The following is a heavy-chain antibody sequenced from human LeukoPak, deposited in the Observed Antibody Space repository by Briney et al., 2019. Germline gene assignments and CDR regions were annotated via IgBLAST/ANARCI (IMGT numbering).Heavy chain of an antibody. CDR2: ISGSGGST. J-gene: IGHJ4*02. V-gene: IGHV3-23*01. Sequence: GGSLRLSCAASGFTFSSYAMSWVRQAPGKGLEWVSAISGSGGSTYYADSVKGRFTISRDNSKNTLYLQMNSLRAEDTAVYYCAKVVGVGLLWFGSGGFDYWGRGTLVTVSS. D-gene: IGHD3-10*01. CDR3: AKVVGVGLLWFGSGGFDY. CDR1: GFTFSSYA.